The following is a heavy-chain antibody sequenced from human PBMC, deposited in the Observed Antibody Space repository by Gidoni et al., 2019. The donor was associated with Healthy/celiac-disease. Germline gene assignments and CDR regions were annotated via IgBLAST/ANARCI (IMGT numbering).Heavy chain of an antibody. V-gene: IGHV4-34*01. CDR2: RNHSGST. D-gene: IGHD3-16*01. CDR1: GGSFSGYY. CDR3: ARSRRITFGGTPRGHWFDP. J-gene: IGHJ5*02. Sequence: QVQLQQWGAGLLKPSETLSLTCAVHGGSFSGYYWSWIRQPPGKGLEWIGERNHSGSTNYNPSLKSRVTISVDTSKNQFSRKLSSVTAADTAVYYCARSRRITFGGTPRGHWFDPWGQGTLVTVSS.